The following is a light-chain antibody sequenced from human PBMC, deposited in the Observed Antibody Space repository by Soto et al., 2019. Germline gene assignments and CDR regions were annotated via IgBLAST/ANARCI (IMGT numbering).Light chain of an antibody. CDR1: QSVNNN. J-gene: IGKJ5*01. CDR2: GAS. Sequence: EILLTQSPASLSVSPGERATLSCRASQSVNNNLAWYQQKPGQAPRLLIYGASTRATGIPGRFRGSGSGTEFTLTITSLEPEDFAVYHCQQYNNWPITFGQGTRLEIK. CDR3: QQYNNWPIT. V-gene: IGKV3-15*01.